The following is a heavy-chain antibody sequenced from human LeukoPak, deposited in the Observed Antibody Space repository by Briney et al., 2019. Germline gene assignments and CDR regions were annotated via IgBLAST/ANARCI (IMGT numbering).Heavy chain of an antibody. D-gene: IGHD5-24*01. J-gene: IGHJ5*02. CDR2: IYHSGIT. CDR1: GGSITNHL. V-gene: IGHV4-59*11. Sequence: SETLSLTCSVSGGSITNHLWSWIRQPPGKGLEWIGYIYHSGITDYNPSLKSRVTISIDTSKNQFSLRLSSVTAADTAVYYCARDGGELATSTCFDPWGQGTLVTVSS. CDR3: ARDGGELATSTCFDP.